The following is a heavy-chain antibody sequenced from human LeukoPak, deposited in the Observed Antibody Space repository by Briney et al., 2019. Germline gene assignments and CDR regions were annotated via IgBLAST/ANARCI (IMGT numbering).Heavy chain of an antibody. Sequence: GGSLRLSCAASGFTFSSYAMSWVRQAPEKGLEWVSVISGSGGSTYYADSVKGRFTISRDNSKNTLYLQMNSLRAEDTAVYYCAKAIGYVGSGSYSSDYWGQGTLITVSS. D-gene: IGHD3-10*01. CDR1: GFTFSSYA. V-gene: IGHV3-23*01. J-gene: IGHJ4*02. CDR2: ISGSGGST. CDR3: AKAIGYVGSGSYSSDY.